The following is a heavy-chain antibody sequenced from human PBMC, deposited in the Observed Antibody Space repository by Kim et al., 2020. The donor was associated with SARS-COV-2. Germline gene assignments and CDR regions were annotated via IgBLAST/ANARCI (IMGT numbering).Heavy chain of an antibody. J-gene: IGHJ4*02. CDR3: ARDRAGGDYDSSDY. D-gene: IGHD3-22*01. V-gene: IGHV3-30*07. Sequence: DATTGRSTTSRDNSKNTRYLQMNSLGAEDTAVYYCARDRAGGDYDSSDYWGQGTLVTVSS.